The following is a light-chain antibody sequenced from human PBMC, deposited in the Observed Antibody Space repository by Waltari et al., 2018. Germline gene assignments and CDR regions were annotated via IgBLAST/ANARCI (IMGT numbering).Light chain of an antibody. CDR2: GAS. CDR1: LSIDDS. V-gene: IGKV3-15*01. J-gene: IGKJ4*01. CDR3: QQYNQWPLT. Sequence: EIVMTQSPATRSVSRGGSATPPSRASLSIDDSLAWYQKKPGHPPRLLIHGASTRDTCIPVRFSGSGSGTDFTLTITGLQSEDFAVYFCQQYNQWPLTFGRGTKVEIK.